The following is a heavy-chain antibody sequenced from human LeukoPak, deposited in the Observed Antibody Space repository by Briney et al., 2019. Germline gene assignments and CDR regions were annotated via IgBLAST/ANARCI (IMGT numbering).Heavy chain of an antibody. CDR2: IIPIFGTA. CDR3: ARAYYYDSSGHPPD. D-gene: IGHD3-22*01. Sequence: SVKVSCKASGGSFSSYAISWVRQAPGQGLEWMGGIIPIFGTANYAQKFQGRVTITTDESTSTAYMELSSLRSEDTAVYYCARAYYYDSSGHPPDWGQGTLVTVSS. J-gene: IGHJ4*02. CDR1: GGSFSSYA. V-gene: IGHV1-69*05.